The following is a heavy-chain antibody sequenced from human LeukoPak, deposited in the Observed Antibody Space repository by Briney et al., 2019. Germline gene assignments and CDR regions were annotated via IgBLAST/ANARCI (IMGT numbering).Heavy chain of an antibody. Sequence: SETLSLTCTVSGGSISNYYLNWLRQPPGKGLEWIGYIYYSGSTKYNPSLKSRVTMSLDTSKKQFSLRLTSVTAADTAVYYCARGFDSKSTYFDYWGRGTLVTVSS. CDR3: ARGFDSKSTYFDY. V-gene: IGHV4-59*01. CDR1: GGSISNYY. CDR2: IYYSGST. J-gene: IGHJ4*02. D-gene: IGHD5-12*01.